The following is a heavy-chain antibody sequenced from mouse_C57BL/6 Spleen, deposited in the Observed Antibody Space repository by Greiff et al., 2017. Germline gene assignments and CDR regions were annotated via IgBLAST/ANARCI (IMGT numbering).Heavy chain of an antibody. D-gene: IGHD1-1*01. Sequence: VQLQQSGPELVKPGASVKISCKASGYAFSSSWMNWVKQRPGKGLEWIGRIYPGDGDTTYNGKFKGKATLTADKSSSAAYMQLSCLTSEDSAVYFCAREDYYGSRGYAMDYWGQGTSVTVSS. CDR1: GYAFSSSW. CDR2: IYPGDGDT. J-gene: IGHJ4*01. V-gene: IGHV1-82*01. CDR3: AREDYYGSRGYAMDY.